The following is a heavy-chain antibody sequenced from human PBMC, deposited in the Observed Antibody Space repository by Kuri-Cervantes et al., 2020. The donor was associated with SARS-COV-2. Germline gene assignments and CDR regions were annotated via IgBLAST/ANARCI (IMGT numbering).Heavy chain of an antibody. CDR3: ARLRRHNNGWFATGYYMDV. CDR2: INHSGTT. V-gene: IGHV4-34*01. J-gene: IGHJ6*03. D-gene: IGHD6-19*01. CDR1: GGSFSGYY. Sequence: ESLKISCAVYGGSFSGYYWSWIRQSPGKGLEWIGEINHSGTTNYNPSLKSRVTISVDTSKNQFSLNLTSVTVADTAVYYCARLRRHNNGWFATGYYMDVWGKGTTVTVSS.